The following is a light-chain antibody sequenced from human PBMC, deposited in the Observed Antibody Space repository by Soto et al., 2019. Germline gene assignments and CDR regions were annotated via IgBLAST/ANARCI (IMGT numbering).Light chain of an antibody. V-gene: IGKV3-20*01. J-gene: IGKJ1*01. CDR3: RQYGSSLRWT. Sequence: ESVLTQSPGTLSLSPGERVTLSCRASQSVSSSYLGWYQQKPGQAPRLLIYGASSRATGIPDRFSGSGSGTDFTLTISRLEPEDFAVYYCRQYGSSLRWTFGQGTKVEIK. CDR1: QSVSSSY. CDR2: GAS.